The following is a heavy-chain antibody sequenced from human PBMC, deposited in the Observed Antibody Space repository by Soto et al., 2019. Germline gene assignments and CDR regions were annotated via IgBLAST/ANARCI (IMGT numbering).Heavy chain of an antibody. CDR2: IWYDGSNK. CDR3: ARVDYDILTGYYGRDYYYGMDV. V-gene: IGHV3-33*01. CDR1: GFTFSSYG. D-gene: IGHD3-9*01. J-gene: IGHJ6*02. Sequence: QVQLVESGGGVVQPGRSLRLSCAASGFTFSSYGMHWVRQAPGKGLEWVAVIWYDGSNKYYADSVKGRFTISRDNSKNTLYLQMNSLRADDTAVYYCARVDYDILTGYYGRDYYYGMDVWGQGTTVTVSS.